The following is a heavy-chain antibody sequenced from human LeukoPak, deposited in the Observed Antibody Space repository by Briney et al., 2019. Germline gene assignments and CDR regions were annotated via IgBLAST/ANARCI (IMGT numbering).Heavy chain of an antibody. CDR1: GFTFSSYS. CDR3: AKSDYYDSSGYEVG. D-gene: IGHD3-22*01. CDR2: ISSSSSTI. Sequence: PGGSLRLSCAASGFTFSSYSMNWVRQAPGKGLEWVSYISSSSSTIYYADSVKGRFTISRDNAKNSLYLQMNSLRAEDTAVYYCAKSDYYDSSGYEVGWGQGTLVTVSS. V-gene: IGHV3-48*01. J-gene: IGHJ4*02.